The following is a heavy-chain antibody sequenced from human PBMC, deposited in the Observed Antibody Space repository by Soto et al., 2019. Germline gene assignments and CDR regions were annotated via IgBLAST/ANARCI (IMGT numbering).Heavy chain of an antibody. CDR2: ISGSGGST. CDR1: GFTFSSYA. J-gene: IGHJ4*02. Sequence: EVQLLESGGGLVQPGGSLRLSCAASGFTFSSYAMSWVRQAPGKGLEWVSAISGSGGSTYYADSVKGRFTISRDNSKNTLYLQRNSLRAEDTAVYYCAKDPARYYDFWSGYYDFWGQGTLVHVSS. V-gene: IGHV3-23*01. CDR3: AKDPARYYDFWSGYYDF. D-gene: IGHD3-3*01.